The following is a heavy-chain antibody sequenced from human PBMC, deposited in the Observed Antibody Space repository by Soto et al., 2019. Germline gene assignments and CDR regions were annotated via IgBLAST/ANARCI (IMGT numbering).Heavy chain of an antibody. Sequence: EVQLVESGGGLVKPGGSLRLSCAASGFTFSSYSMNWVRQAPGKGLEWVSSISSSSSYIYYADSVKGRFTISRDNAKNSLYLQMNSLRAEDTAVYYCATAKDIKDYCYYYGMDVWGQGTTVTVSS. V-gene: IGHV3-21*01. J-gene: IGHJ6*02. CDR1: GFTFSSYS. CDR3: ATAKDIKDYCYYYGMDV. D-gene: IGHD2-15*01. CDR2: ISSSSSYI.